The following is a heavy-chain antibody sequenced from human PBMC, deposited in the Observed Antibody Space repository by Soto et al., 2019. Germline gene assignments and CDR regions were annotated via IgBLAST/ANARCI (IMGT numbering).Heavy chain of an antibody. J-gene: IGHJ4*02. Sequence: PSETLSLTCTVSGASITSRSYYWGWIRQPPGKGLEWIGTGYYGGSAYYNPSLKSRLSISVDTSNNQFSLKLTSVTAADTALYYCVRHAPYRSGWANRNDYWGQGIRVTVSS. CDR2: GYYGGSA. CDR1: GASITSRSYY. D-gene: IGHD6-19*01. CDR3: VRHAPYRSGWANRNDY. V-gene: IGHV4-39*01.